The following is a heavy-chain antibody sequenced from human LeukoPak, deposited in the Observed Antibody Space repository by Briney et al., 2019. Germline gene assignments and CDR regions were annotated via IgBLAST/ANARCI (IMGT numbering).Heavy chain of an antibody. J-gene: IGHJ3*01. CDR2: ISSKSSYI. D-gene: IGHD2/OR15-2a*01. CDR1: GFTFSSYS. CDR3: ARVAGRRIADALDF. V-gene: IGHV3-21*06. Sequence: GGSLRLSCGAFGFTFSSYSINWVRQAPGKGLEWVSSISSKSSYISYADSVKGRFTISRDNAQNSLYLEMNSLRAEDTALYYCARVAGRRIADALDFWGQGTMVTVSS.